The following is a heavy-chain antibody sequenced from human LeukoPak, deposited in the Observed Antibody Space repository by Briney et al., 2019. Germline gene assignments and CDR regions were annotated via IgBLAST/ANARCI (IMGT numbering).Heavy chain of an antibody. CDR1: GGSISSNICY. Sequence: PSETLSLTCTVSGGSISSNICYWGWIRQPPGKGLEWIGSINYSGSTYYNPSLKSRVTISVDTSKNQFSLKLSSATAADTAVYYCARRDYSSIYYYYGMDVWGQGTTVTVSS. CDR2: INYSGST. J-gene: IGHJ6*02. V-gene: IGHV4-39*01. D-gene: IGHD4-11*01. CDR3: ARRDYSSIYYYYGMDV.